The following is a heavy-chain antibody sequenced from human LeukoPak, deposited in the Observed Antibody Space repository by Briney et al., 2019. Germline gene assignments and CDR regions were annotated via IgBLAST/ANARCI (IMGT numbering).Heavy chain of an antibody. CDR3: ARAAYGDYSYYYYYMDV. V-gene: IGHV1-2*02. Sequence: ASVKVSCKASGYTFTGYYMHWVRQAPGQGLEWMGWINPNSGGTNYAQKFQGRVTMTRDTSISTAYMELSRLRSDDTVVYCCARAAYGDYSYYYYYMDVWGKGTTVTVSS. D-gene: IGHD4-17*01. J-gene: IGHJ6*03. CDR1: GYTFTGYY. CDR2: INPNSGGT.